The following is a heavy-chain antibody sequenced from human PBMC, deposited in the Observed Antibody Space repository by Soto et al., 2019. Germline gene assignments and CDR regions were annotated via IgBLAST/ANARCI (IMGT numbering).Heavy chain of an antibody. CDR3: AKDRYGDYGGIDY. CDR2: ITGSGGST. CDR1: GFTMSTYA. V-gene: IGHV3-23*01. D-gene: IGHD4-17*01. J-gene: IGHJ4*02. Sequence: LSCTAAGFTMSTYAGSWVRQAPGKGLEWVSVITGSGGSTYYADSVKGRFTISRDTSKNTLFLQMNSLRAEDTAVYYCAKDRYGDYGGIDYWGQGTMVTVSS.